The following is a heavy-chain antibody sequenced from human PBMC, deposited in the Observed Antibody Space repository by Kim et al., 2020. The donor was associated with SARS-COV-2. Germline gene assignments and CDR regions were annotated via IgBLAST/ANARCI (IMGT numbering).Heavy chain of an antibody. CDR3: VKDQTYSYDL. CDR2: T. J-gene: IGHJ5*02. V-gene: IGHV3-64D*06. D-gene: IGHD5-18*01. Sequence: TYYGDSVKGRFTISRDNSKNTQHLQRSSLRADDTAIYYCVKDQTYSYDLWGQGTLVIVSS.